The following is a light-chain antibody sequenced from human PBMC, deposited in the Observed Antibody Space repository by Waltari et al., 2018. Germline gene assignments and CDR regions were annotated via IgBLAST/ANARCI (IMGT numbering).Light chain of an antibody. J-gene: IGKJ1*01. CDR3: QKYDSLPAT. CDR2: HAS. V-gene: IGKV3-20*01. Sequence: VLTQSPGTLSLSPGERATHSCSASQSVIRYLAWYQQKPGRAPRLLIYHASTRATGIPDRFSGSGSGTDFSLTISRLEPEDFAVYYCQKYDSLPATFGQGT. CDR1: QSVIRY.